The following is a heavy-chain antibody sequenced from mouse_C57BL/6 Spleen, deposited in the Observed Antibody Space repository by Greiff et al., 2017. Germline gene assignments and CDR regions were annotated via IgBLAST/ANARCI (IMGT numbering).Heavy chain of an antibody. J-gene: IGHJ2*01. V-gene: IGHV2-9-1*01. Sequence: VQLQQSGPGLVAPSPSLSITCTVSGFSFTSYAISWVRQPPGKGLEWLGVIWTGGGKNYNSALNTRLSISNDNTKSQVFLKMNSLQTDDTARYYCARNKMVGEFDYWGQGTTLTVSS. CDR3: ARNKMVGEFDY. CDR1: GFSFTSYA. D-gene: IGHD1-3*01. CDR2: IWTGGGK.